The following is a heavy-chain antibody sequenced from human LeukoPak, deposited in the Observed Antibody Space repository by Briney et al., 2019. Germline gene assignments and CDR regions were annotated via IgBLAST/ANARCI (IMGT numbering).Heavy chain of an antibody. CDR3: ARGQKYRSGYTVSELGSGYFDY. V-gene: IGHV4-61*01. Sequence: SETLSLTCTVSGYSITSAYYWGWIRQPPGKGLEWIGYIYYSGRTSYNPSLKSRVTISIDTSKNQFSLRLSSVTAADTAVYYCARGQKYRSGYTVSELGSGYFDYWGQGTLVTVSS. D-gene: IGHD5-18*01. CDR2: IYYSGRT. CDR1: GYSITSAYY. J-gene: IGHJ4*02.